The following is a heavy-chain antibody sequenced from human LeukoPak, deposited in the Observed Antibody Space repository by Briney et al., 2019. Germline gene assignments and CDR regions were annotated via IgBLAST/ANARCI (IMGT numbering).Heavy chain of an antibody. CDR3: AKKASSWYTGYFDY. D-gene: IGHD6-13*01. CDR2: ISGSGGST. CDR1: GFTFNNHA. V-gene: IGHV3-23*01. Sequence: DPGGSLRLSCAASGFTFNNHAMSWVRQAPGKGLEWVSAISGSGGSTYYADSVKGRFTISRDNSKNTLYLQMNSLRAEDTAVYYCAKKASSWYTGYFDYWGQGTLVTVSS. J-gene: IGHJ4*02.